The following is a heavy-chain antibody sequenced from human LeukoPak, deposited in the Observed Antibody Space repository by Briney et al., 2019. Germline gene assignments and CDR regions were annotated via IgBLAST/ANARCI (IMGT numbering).Heavy chain of an antibody. V-gene: IGHV3-21*04. D-gene: IGHD1-26*01. J-gene: IGHJ4*02. CDR1: GFTFSDYS. CDR3: AKFGGSPRFFDY. Sequence: SGGSLRLSCAASGFTFSDYSMNWVRQAPGKGLEWVSSISSSSIYIYYADSVKGRFTISRDNSKNTLYLQMNSLRAEDTAVYYCAKFGGSPRFFDYWGQGTLVTVSS. CDR2: ISSSSIYI.